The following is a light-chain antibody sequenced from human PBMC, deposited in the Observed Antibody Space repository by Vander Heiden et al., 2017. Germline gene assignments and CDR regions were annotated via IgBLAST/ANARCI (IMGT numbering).Light chain of an antibody. J-gene: IGLJ2*01. CDR1: SSNIGAGYD. Sequence: QSVLTPPPSVSWAPGQRVTISCTGSSSNIGAGYDVHWYQQLPGTAPKLLIYDNNNRPSGVPDRFSGSKSGTSASLAIAGLQAEDEADYYCQSYDRSLSGVVFGGGTKLTVL. CDR3: QSYDRSLSGVV. V-gene: IGLV1-40*01. CDR2: DNN.